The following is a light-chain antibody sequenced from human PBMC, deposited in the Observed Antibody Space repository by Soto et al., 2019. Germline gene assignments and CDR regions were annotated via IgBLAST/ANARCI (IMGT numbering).Light chain of an antibody. J-gene: IGLJ2*01. Sequence: QSALTQPRSVSGSPGQSVTISCTGTSSDVGGYNSVSWYQQHPGKVPKFMIYDVSKRPSGVPDRFSGSKFGNTASLTISGLQAEDEADYYCCSYAGSYTVVFGEGTKLTVL. CDR3: CSYAGSYTVV. CDR1: SSDVGGYNS. V-gene: IGLV2-11*01. CDR2: DVS.